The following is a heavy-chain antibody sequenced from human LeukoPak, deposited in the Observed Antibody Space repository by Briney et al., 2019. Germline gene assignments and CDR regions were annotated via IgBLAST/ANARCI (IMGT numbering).Heavy chain of an antibody. V-gene: IGHV3-48*03. CDR2: ILSSGAAM. D-gene: IGHD1-1*01. CDR1: GFTFSTYD. CDR3: AGGTGPLRRSRTAF. J-gene: IGHJ4*02. Sequence: GGSLRLSCAGSGFTFSTYDMNWVRQAPGKGLEWVSFILSSGAAMYYADSVKGRFTISRDNAKNSLYLQMNSLRAEDTAVYYCAGGTGPLRRSRTAFWGQGTLVTVSS.